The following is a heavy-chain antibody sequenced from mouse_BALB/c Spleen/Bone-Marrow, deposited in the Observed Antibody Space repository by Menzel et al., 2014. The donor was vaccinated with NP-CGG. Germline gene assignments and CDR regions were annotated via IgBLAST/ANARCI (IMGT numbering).Heavy chain of an antibody. Sequence: VQLQQSGPGLVQPSQSLSITCTVSGFSLTSYGVHWVRQSPGKGLEWLGVIWSGGSTDYNEAFISRLSIRKDNSKSQVFVKMYSLQANDTAIYYCARKEFDYWGQGTTLTVSS. CDR1: GFSLTSYG. CDR2: IWSGGST. V-gene: IGHV2-2*02. CDR3: ARKEFDY. J-gene: IGHJ2*01.